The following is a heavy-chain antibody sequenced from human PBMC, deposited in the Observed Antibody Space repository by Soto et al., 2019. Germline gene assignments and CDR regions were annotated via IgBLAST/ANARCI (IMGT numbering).Heavy chain of an antibody. CDR1: GFTFSSYC. CDR3: ARGHSEWARKKYGMAV. V-gene: IGHV3-33*01. J-gene: IGHJ6*02. D-gene: IGHD3-3*01. Sequence: QVQLVASGGGVVQPGRSLRLSCAASGFTFSSYCMHWVRQAPGKGLEWEAVIWYDGSNKYYADSVKGRFTISRDNSKNTLYLQMNSLRAEDTAVYYCARGHSEWARKKYGMAVWGHVTTVTVSS. CDR2: IWYDGSNK.